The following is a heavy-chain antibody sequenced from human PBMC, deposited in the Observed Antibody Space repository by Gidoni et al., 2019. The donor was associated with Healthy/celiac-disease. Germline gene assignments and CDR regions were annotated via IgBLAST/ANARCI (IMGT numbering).Heavy chain of an antibody. D-gene: IGHD3-22*01. CDR2: ISNNGSNK. J-gene: IGHJ4*02. CDR3: ATEITIIVEDH. V-gene: IGHV3-30*03. Sequence: QVQLVESGGGVVQPGRSLRLSCAASGFTFSSYARHWVGQAPGTGLELVAVISNNGSNKYYAESVKGRINISRNNSKNTLNMQMSSVRAEDTAVYYCATEITIIVEDHWGQGTLVTVSS. CDR1: GFTFSSYA.